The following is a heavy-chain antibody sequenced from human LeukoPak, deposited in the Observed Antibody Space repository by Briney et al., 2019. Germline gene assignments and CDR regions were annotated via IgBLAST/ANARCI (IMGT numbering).Heavy chain of an antibody. V-gene: IGHV3-23*01. Sequence: KPGGSLRLSCAASGFTFSSNAMSWVRQAPGKGLEWVSAISGSGDSTYYADSVKGRFTISRDNAKNSLYLQMNSLRAEDTAIYYCARDKGVVGTLAPWGQGTLVTVSS. CDR1: GFTFSSNA. D-gene: IGHD1-26*01. J-gene: IGHJ5*02. CDR3: ARDKGVVGTLAP. CDR2: ISGSGDST.